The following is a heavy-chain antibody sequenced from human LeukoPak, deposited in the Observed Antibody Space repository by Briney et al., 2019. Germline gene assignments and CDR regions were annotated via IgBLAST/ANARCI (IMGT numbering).Heavy chain of an antibody. Sequence: SVKVSCKASGGTFSSYAISWVRQAPGQGLEWMGGIIPIFGTANYAQKFQGRVTITADESTSTAYMELSSLRSEDTAVYYCARSPGDYYYMDVWGKGTMVTVSS. CDR3: ARSPGDYYYMDV. J-gene: IGHJ6*03. CDR1: GGTFSSYA. V-gene: IGHV1-69*13. CDR2: IIPIFGTA. D-gene: IGHD3-10*01.